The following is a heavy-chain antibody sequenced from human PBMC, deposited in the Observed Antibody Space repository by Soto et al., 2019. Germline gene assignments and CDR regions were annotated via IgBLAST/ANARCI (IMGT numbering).Heavy chain of an antibody. D-gene: IGHD6-25*01. J-gene: IGHJ4*02. CDR1: GYTFTSYG. Sequence: QVQLVQSGSEVKKPGASVNVSCKAFGYTFTSYGFSWVRQVPGQGLEWLGWISAFNGDTQYAQTMKGRLTVTTDTSTTTVHMQLRSLTPAATDVYYCTREAGWQRMVPYDWGQGTLVSVS. CDR3: TREAGWQRMVPYD. CDR2: ISAFNGDT. V-gene: IGHV1-18*04.